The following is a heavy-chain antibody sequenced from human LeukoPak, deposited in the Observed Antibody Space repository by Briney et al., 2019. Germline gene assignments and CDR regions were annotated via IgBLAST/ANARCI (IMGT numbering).Heavy chain of an antibody. J-gene: IGHJ4*02. V-gene: IGHV4-39*07. CDR2: MHKSGVT. Sequence: SETLSLTCTVSGGSISSSTYYWGWIRQPPGKGFEWIGNMHKSGVTSYNPSLKSRVTISIDTSTNQFSLMLNSVTAADTAVYYCARVGCSSTSCYNYWGQGTLVTVSS. CDR3: ARVGCSSTSCYNY. D-gene: IGHD2-2*02. CDR1: GGSISSSTYY.